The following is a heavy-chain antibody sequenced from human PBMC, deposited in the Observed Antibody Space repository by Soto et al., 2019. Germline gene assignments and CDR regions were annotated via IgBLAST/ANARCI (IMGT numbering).Heavy chain of an antibody. Sequence: SETLSLTCTVSGGSISSYYWSWIRQPPGKGLEWIGYIYYSGSTNYNPSLKSRVTISVDTSKNQFSLKLNSMTAADTAVYYCARHNYGSGSTYFDYWGQGTLVTDS. D-gene: IGHD3-10*01. J-gene: IGHJ4*02. CDR2: IYYSGST. CDR3: ARHNYGSGSTYFDY. CDR1: GGSISSYY. V-gene: IGHV4-59*08.